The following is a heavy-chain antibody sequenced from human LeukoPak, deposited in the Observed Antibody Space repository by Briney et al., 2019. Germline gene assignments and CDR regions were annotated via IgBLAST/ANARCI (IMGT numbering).Heavy chain of an antibody. CDR2: IWYDGSNK. CDR3: ARGAVALYGMDV. V-gene: IGHV3-33*01. CDR1: GFTFSSYG. D-gene: IGHD2-21*01. Sequence: PGGSLRLSCAASGFTFSSYGMHWVRQAPGKGLEWVAVIWYDGSNKYYADSVKGRFTISRDNSKNTLYLQMNSLRAEDTAVYYCARGAVALYGMDVWGQGTTVTVSS. J-gene: IGHJ6*02.